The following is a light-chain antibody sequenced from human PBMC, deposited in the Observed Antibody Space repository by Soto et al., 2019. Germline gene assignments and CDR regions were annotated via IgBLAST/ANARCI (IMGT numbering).Light chain of an antibody. CDR2: AAS. CDR3: QQTYSSPRT. V-gene: IGKV1-39*01. Sequence: DIQMTQSPSSLSASVGDRVTITCRASQTITTYLNWYQQKPGTAPKLLIYAASSLQSGVPSRFSGRGSGTDSTLSISSLQPEDFATYYCQQTYSSPRTFGQGTKVDLK. CDR1: QTITTY. J-gene: IGKJ1*01.